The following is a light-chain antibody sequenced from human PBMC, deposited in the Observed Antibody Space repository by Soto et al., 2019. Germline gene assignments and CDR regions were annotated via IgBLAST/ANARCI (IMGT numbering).Light chain of an antibody. CDR2: DAS. CDR3: QQYDNLPPFT. V-gene: IGKV1-33*01. J-gene: IGKJ3*01. CDR1: QDIGNF. Sequence: DIQMTQSPSSLSASVGDRVTITCQASQDIGNFLNWYQQKPGKAPKLLIYDASNLETGVPSRFSGSGAVTDFTFTISSLQPEDIATSYFQQYDNLPPFTFGPGTKVDIK.